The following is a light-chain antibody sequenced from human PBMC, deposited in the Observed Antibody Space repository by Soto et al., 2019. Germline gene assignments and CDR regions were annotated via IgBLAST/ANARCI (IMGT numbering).Light chain of an antibody. CDR1: QSVKTF. CDR3: QQSSNWPPIT. Sequence: EIVLTQSPATLSFSPVEISTLSCMASQSVKTFLVWYQQRPGQAPRLLIYDASHRAAGIPARFSGSGFGTDFTLTIRSLEPEDAAVYYCQQSSNWPPITCGQGTRRAIK. J-gene: IGKJ5*01. CDR2: DAS. V-gene: IGKV3-11*01.